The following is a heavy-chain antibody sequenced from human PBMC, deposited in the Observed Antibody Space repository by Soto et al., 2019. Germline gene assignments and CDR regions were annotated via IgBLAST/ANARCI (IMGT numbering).Heavy chain of an antibody. CDR2: ISYDGSNK. Sequence: QVQLVESGGGVVQPGRSLRLSCAASGFTFSSYAMHWVRQAPGKGLEWVAVISYDGSNKYYADSVKGRFTISRDNSKNTLYLQMNSLRAEDTAVYYCARDTLYYYDSSGYYYFGYWGQGTLVTVSS. CDR1: GFTFSSYA. J-gene: IGHJ4*02. D-gene: IGHD3-22*01. CDR3: ARDTLYYYDSSGYYYFGY. V-gene: IGHV3-30-3*01.